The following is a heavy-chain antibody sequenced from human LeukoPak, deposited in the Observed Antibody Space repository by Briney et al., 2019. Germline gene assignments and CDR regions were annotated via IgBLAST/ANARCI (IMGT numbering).Heavy chain of an antibody. Sequence: KPSETLSLTCAVYGGSFSGYYWSWIRQPPGKGLEWIGEINHSGSTNYNPSLKSRVTISVDTSKNQFSLKLSSVTAADTAVYYCARGLSSRDIVVVPAANKRARCSYYFDYWGQGTLVTVSS. CDR1: GGSFSGYY. V-gene: IGHV4-34*01. J-gene: IGHJ4*02. CDR3: ARGLSSRDIVVVPAANKRARCSYYFDY. D-gene: IGHD2-2*01. CDR2: INHSGST.